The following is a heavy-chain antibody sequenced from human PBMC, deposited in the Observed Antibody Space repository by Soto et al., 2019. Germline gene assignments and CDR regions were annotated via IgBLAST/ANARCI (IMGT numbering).Heavy chain of an antibody. Sequence: SQTLSLTCAISGDSASSKSAAWNWIRQSPSRGLEWLGRTYYRSKWSTDYAVSVKSRITINPDTSKNQFSLQLNSVTPEDTAVYYCTRALSGSYDSWGQGTLVTVYS. J-gene: IGHJ5*01. CDR3: TRALSGSYDS. CDR1: GDSASSKSAA. CDR2: TYYRSKWST. D-gene: IGHD1-26*01. V-gene: IGHV6-1*01.